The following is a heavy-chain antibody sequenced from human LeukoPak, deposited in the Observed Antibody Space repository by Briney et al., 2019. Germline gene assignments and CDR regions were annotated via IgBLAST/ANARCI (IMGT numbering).Heavy chain of an antibody. CDR3: ARDSGTTGEVKFDP. D-gene: IGHD3-10*01. J-gene: IGHJ5*02. CDR1: GGSFSGYY. Sequence: PSETLSLTCAVYGGSFSGYYWSWIRQPPGKGLEWIGEINHSGSTSYNPSLKSRVTMSIDTSNNQFSLRLRFVTAADTAVYYCARDSGTTGEVKFDPWGQGTLVTVSS. CDR2: INHSGST. V-gene: IGHV4-34*01.